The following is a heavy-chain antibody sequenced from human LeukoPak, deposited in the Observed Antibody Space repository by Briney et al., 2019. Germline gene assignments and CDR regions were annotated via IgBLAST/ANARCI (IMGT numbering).Heavy chain of an antibody. Sequence: SGPTLVKPTQTLTLTCTFSGFSLSTSGVGVGWIRQPPGKALEWLALIYWDDDKRYSPSLKSRLTITKDTSKNQVVLTMTNMDPVDTATYYCAHSLRGYCSGGSCYWTHDDFDIWGQGTMVTVSS. D-gene: IGHD2-15*01. J-gene: IGHJ3*02. CDR2: IYWDDDK. CDR3: AHSLRGYCSGGSCYWTHDDFDI. CDR1: GFSLSTSGVG. V-gene: IGHV2-5*02.